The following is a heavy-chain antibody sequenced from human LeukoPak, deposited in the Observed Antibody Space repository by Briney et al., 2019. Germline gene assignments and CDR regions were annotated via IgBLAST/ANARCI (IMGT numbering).Heavy chain of an antibody. V-gene: IGHV5-51*01. D-gene: IGHD6-19*01. CDR3: ARHVIAVADDDYYYYMDV. CDR1: GNSFSSYW. CDR2: IYPGDSDT. J-gene: IGHJ6*03. Sequence: GESLKISCKDSGNSFSSYWIGWVRQMPGKGLEWMGIIYPGDSDTRYSPSFQGQVTISADKSISTAYLQWSSLKASDTAMYYCARHVIAVADDDYYYYMDVWGKGTTVTISS.